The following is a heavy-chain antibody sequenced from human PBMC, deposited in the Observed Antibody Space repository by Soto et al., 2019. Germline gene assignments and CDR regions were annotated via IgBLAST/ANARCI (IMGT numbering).Heavy chain of an antibody. V-gene: IGHV1-2*04. Sequence: ASVKVSCKASGYSFTDYHIHWVRQAPGQGLEWLGRINPKSGGTSTAQKFQGWVTMTRDRSISTVYIELTRLRSDDTAVYFCARGHSTDCSNGVCSFFYNHEMDVWGQGTTVTVSS. D-gene: IGHD2-8*01. CDR2: INPKSGGT. CDR3: ARGHSTDCSNGVCSFFYNHEMDV. CDR1: GYSFTDYH. J-gene: IGHJ6*02.